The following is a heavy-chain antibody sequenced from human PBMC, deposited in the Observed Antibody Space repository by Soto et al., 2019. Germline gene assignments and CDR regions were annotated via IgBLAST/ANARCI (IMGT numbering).Heavy chain of an antibody. CDR3: SSDLAGGMSDY. CDR2: ISRSSTTI. Sequence: EVQLVESGGGLVQPGGSLRLSCVASGFTLSGYSMNWVRQAPGKGLEWVSYISRSSTTIYYADSVKGRFTISRDNAEKSLYLQMNSLRAEDTAVYFCSSDLAGGMSDYWGQGTRVTVSS. V-gene: IGHV3-48*01. J-gene: IGHJ4*02. CDR1: GFTLSGYS. D-gene: IGHD6-13*01.